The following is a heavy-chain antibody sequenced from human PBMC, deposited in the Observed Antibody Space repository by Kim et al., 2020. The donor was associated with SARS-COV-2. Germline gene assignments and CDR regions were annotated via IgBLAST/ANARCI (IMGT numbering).Heavy chain of an antibody. CDR1: GGTFISYT. CDR3: ARAPGGGYNFDY. J-gene: IGHJ4*02. V-gene: IGHV1-69*02. D-gene: IGHD5-12*01. Sequence: ASVKVSCKASGGTFISYTISWVRQAPGQGLEWMGRIIPILGIANYAQKFQGRVTITADKSTSTAYMELSSLRSEDTAVYYCARAPGGGYNFDYWGQGTLVTVSS. CDR2: IIPILGIA.